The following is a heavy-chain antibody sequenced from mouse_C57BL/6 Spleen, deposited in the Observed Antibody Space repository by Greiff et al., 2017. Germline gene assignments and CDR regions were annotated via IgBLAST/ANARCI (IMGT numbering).Heavy chain of an antibody. D-gene: IGHD2-3*01. Sequence: VQLQQSGPELVKPGASVKISCKASGYTFTDYYMNWVKQSHGKSLEWIGDINPNNGGTSYNQKFKGKATLTVDKSSSTAYMELRSLTSEDSAVYYCARRGYDGYYDAMDYWGQGTSVTVSS. CDR3: ARRGYDGYYDAMDY. CDR1: GYTFTDYY. V-gene: IGHV1-26*01. J-gene: IGHJ4*01. CDR2: INPNNGGT.